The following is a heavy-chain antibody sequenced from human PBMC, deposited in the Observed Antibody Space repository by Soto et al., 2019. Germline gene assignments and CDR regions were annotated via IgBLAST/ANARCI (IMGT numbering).Heavy chain of an antibody. J-gene: IGHJ5*01. CDR1: GFTFSMFA. Sequence: HPGGSLRLSCVGSGFTFSMFAMSWVRQAPGKGLEWISSISGSGGSTYYADSVKGRFTVSRDNSKTTVFLQMKSLRTEDTAVYFCAKERNFWSGTAGFDSWGQGSPVTVSS. CDR3: AKERNFWSGTAGFDS. D-gene: IGHD3-3*01. V-gene: IGHV3-23*01. CDR2: ISGSGGST.